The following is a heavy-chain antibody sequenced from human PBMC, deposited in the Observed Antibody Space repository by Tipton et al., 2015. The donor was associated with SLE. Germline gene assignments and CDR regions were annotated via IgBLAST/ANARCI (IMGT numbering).Heavy chain of an antibody. D-gene: IGHD2-2*01. CDR3: ARDVVVPAARDYYGMDV. CDR2: ISSSGSYI. V-gene: IGHV3-48*03. J-gene: IGHJ6*02. Sequence: SLRLSCAASGFTFSSYEMNWVRQAPGKGLEWVSYISSSGSYIYYADSVKGRFTISRDNAKNSLYLQMNSLRAEDTAVYYCARDVVVPAARDYYGMDVWGQGTTVTVSS. CDR1: GFTFSSYE.